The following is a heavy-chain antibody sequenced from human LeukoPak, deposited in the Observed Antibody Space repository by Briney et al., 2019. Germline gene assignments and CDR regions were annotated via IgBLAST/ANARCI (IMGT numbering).Heavy chain of an antibody. J-gene: IGHJ5*02. CDR1: GLTFGSYW. V-gene: IGHV3-7*03. CDR3: ARDMTMVGRYDP. D-gene: IGHD4/OR15-4a*01. CDR2: IKGDGSEK. Sequence: GGSLRLSCAASGLTFGSYWMSWVRQAPGKGLEWVANIKGDGSEKHYVDSVKGRFTISRDNAENSLYLQMNSLRAEDTAVYYCARDMTMVGRYDPWGQGTLVTVSS.